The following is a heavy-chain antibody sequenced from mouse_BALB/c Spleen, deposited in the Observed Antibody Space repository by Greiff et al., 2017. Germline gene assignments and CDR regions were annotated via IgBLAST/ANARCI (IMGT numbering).Heavy chain of an antibody. J-gene: IGHJ1*01. CDR3: ARGLLGSRYFDV. D-gene: IGHD4-1*01. Sequence: EVHLVESGGGLVKPGGSLKLSCAASGFTFSDYYMYWVRQTPEKRLEWVATISDGGSYTYYPDSVKGRFTISRDNAKNNLYLQMSSLKSEDTAMYYCARGLLGSRYFDVWGAGTTVTVSS. V-gene: IGHV5-4*02. CDR1: GFTFSDYY. CDR2: ISDGGSYT.